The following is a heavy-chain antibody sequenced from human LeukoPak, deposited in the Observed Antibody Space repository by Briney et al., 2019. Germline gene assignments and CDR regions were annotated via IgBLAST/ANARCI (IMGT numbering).Heavy chain of an antibody. CDR1: GGSISGSSYY. CDR3: ARQLGIAVAVSYHFDY. V-gene: IGHV4-39*01. CDR2: IYYSGNT. D-gene: IGHD6-19*01. J-gene: IGHJ4*02. Sequence: SETLSLTCSVSGGSISGSSYYWGWIRQPPGKGLEWIGNIYYSGNTYYSPSLKSRVTISVDKAKKQFSLKLRYVTAADTAVYYCARQLGIAVAVSYHFDYWGQGTLVTVSS.